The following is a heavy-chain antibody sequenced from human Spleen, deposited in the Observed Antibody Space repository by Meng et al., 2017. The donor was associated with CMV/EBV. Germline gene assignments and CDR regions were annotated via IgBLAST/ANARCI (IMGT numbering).Heavy chain of an antibody. CDR2: INPNSGGT. D-gene: IGHD3-3*01. Sequence: ASVKVSCKASGYTFTDYYIHWVRQAPGQGLEWMGWINPNSGGTNYAQNFQCRVAMTRDTSISTACMELSRLRSDDTAVYYCARTHSFWSGYYSVRFDPWGQGTLVTVSS. CDR1: GYTFTDYY. V-gene: IGHV1-2*02. CDR3: ARTHSFWSGYYSVRFDP. J-gene: IGHJ5*02.